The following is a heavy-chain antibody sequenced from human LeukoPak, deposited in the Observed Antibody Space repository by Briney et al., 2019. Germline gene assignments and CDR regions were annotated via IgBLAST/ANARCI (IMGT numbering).Heavy chain of an antibody. CDR3: ARVTSRHYYDSSGYYLGAFDI. Sequence: SETLSLTCTVSGGSISSGGYYWSWIRQPPGKGLEWIGYIYHSGSTYYNPSLKSRVTISVDRSKNQFSLKLSSVTAADTAVYYCARVTSRHYYDSSGYYLGAFDIWGQGTMVTVSS. CDR1: GGSISSGGYY. CDR2: IYHSGST. V-gene: IGHV4-30-2*01. D-gene: IGHD3-22*01. J-gene: IGHJ3*02.